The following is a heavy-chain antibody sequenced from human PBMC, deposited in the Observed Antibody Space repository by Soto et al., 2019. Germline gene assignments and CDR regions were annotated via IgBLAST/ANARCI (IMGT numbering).Heavy chain of an antibody. Sequence: GESLKISCTSSRFTFITSAMYWVRQAPGKGPEWVSGISVSGASTYYPDSMRGRFTISRDISKNTLYLQMNSLRAEDTAIYYCATRICSGGTCYPGYFDKWGQGTLVTVSS. CDR2: ISVSGAST. CDR1: RFTFITSA. J-gene: IGHJ4*02. CDR3: ATRICSGGTCYPGYFDK. V-gene: IGHV3-23*01. D-gene: IGHD2-15*01.